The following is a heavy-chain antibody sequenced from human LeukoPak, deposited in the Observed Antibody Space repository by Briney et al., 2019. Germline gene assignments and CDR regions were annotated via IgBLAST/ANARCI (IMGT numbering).Heavy chain of an antibody. V-gene: IGHV4-38-2*02. D-gene: IGHD1-26*01. CDR2: IYHSGKT. CDR1: GYSISSGYY. CDR3: ARDADPWDFDY. Sequence: SETPSLTCAVSGYSISSGYYWGWIRQSPGKGLEWIGSIYHSGKTYYNPSLKSRVTVSVDTSKNQFSLKLTSVTAADTAVYYCARDADPWDFDYWGQGTLVTVSS. J-gene: IGHJ4*02.